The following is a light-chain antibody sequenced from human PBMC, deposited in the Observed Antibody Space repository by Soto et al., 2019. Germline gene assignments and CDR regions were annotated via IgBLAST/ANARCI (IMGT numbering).Light chain of an antibody. CDR1: QGVSRK. CDR3: QQYHSWPIT. Sequence: IVLTQSPGTLSLCPGKRATLSCGASQGVSRKLAWYQDNSGQAPRLLISGKSAGATGIPARFSGTGSWTDFTLTISSLQSEDCTIYYCQQYHSWPITFGCVTKVDIK. CDR2: GKS. V-gene: IGKV3-15*01. J-gene: IGKJ3*01.